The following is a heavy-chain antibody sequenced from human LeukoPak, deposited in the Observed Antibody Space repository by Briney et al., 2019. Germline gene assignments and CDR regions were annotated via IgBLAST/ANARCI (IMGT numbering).Heavy chain of an antibody. CDR3: AKRYGSGSYPPTYYYYYMDV. CDR1: GFTFSSYG. Sequence: GGSLRLSCAASGFTFSSYGMHWVRQAPGKGLEWVAFIRYDGSNKYYADSVKGRFTISRDNSKNTLYLQMNSLRAEDTAVYYCAKRYGSGSYPPTYYYYYMDVWGKGTTVTISS. CDR2: IRYDGSNK. D-gene: IGHD3-10*01. V-gene: IGHV3-30*02. J-gene: IGHJ6*03.